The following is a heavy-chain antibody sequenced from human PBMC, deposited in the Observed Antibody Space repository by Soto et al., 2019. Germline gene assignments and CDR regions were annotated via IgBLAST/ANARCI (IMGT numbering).Heavy chain of an antibody. Sequence: SETLSLTCTVSGGSISSGDYYWSWIRQPPGKGLEWIGYIYYSGSTYYNPSLKSRVTISVDTSKNQFSLKLSSVTAAGTAVYYCARADRGYYDSSGYSDFWGQGTLVTVSS. CDR2: IYYSGST. CDR1: GGSISSGDYY. CDR3: ARADRGYYDSSGYSDF. V-gene: IGHV4-30-4*01. D-gene: IGHD3-22*01. J-gene: IGHJ4*02.